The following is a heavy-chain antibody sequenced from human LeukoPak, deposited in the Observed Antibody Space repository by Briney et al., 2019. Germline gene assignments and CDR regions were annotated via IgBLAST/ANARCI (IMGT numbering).Heavy chain of an antibody. J-gene: IGHJ6*03. CDR3: ARGDLEQWLRVYYYYYYYMDV. CDR1: GFTFSSYA. D-gene: IGHD6-19*01. Sequence: PGGSLRLSCAASGFTFSSYAMHWVRQAPGKGLEWVAVISYDGSNKYYADSVKGRFTISRDNSKNTLYLQMNSLRAEDTAVYYCARGDLEQWLRVYYYYYYYMDVWGKGTTVTVSS. CDR2: ISYDGSNK. V-gene: IGHV3-30*04.